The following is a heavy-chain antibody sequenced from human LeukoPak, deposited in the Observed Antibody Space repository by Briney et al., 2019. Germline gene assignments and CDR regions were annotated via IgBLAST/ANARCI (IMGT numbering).Heavy chain of an antibody. CDR2: IYHSGST. D-gene: IGHD3-16*01. CDR3: ARAPPARGGFDY. CDR1: GGSFSGYY. Sequence: KPSETLSLTCAVYGGSFSGYYWSWIRQPPGKGLEWIGEIYHSGSTNYNPSLKSRVTISLDKSKNLFSLNLSSVTAADTAVYYCARAPPARGGFDYWGQGTLVTVSS. J-gene: IGHJ4*02. V-gene: IGHV4-34*01.